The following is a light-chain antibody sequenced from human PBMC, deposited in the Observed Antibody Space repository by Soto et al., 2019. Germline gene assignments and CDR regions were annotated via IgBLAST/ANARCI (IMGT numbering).Light chain of an antibody. J-gene: IGKJ5*01. V-gene: IGKV3-15*01. CDR2: DVS. CDR1: QGVTTN. Sequence: EIVMTQSPASLSVSQGERVTLSCRAGQGVTTNFAWYQQKSGQSPRLLIYDVSTRATGVPARFSGTGSETDFTLTISGLQSEDSAVYFCQQYNNWPFSFGQGTRLAIK. CDR3: QQYNNWPFS.